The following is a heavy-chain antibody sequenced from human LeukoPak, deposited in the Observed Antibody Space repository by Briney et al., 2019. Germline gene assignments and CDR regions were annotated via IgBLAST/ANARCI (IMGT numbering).Heavy chain of an antibody. V-gene: IGHV1-8*03. J-gene: IGHJ5*02. D-gene: IGHD4-11*01. CDR2: MNPNSGNT. Sequence: GASVKVSFKTSVYAFTNYDINWVRQATGQGLEWMGWMNPNSGNTGYAQKFQGRVTITRNTSISTAYMELSSLRSEDTALYYCARGRATVTTHWFDPWGQGTLVTVSS. CDR3: ARGRATVTTHWFDP. CDR1: VYAFTNYD.